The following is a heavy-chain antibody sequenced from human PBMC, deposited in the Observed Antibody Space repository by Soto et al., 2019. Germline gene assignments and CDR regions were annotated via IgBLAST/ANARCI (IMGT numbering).Heavy chain of an antibody. V-gene: IGHV3-7*04. CDR1: GFTFSSYW. J-gene: IGHJ6*02. D-gene: IGHD3-22*01. Sequence: EVQLVESGGGLVQPGGSLRLSWAASGFTFSSYWMSWVRQAPGKGLEWVANIKQDGSEKYYVDSVKGRFTISRDNAKNSLYLEMNSLSAEDPAVYYCARFYYDSSGYLPSPYYYYYGMDVWGQGTTVTVSS. CDR2: IKQDGSEK. CDR3: ARFYYDSSGYLPSPYYYYYGMDV.